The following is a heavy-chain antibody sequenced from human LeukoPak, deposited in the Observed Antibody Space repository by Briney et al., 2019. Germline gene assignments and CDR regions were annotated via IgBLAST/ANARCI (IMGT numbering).Heavy chain of an antibody. Sequence: SETLSLTCTVSGGSISSYYWTWIRQPPGKGLEWIGYIYTSGSTNYNPSLKSRVTISVDTSKNQLSLKLSSVTAADTAVYYCVRQRTSSSSFDPWGQGTLVTVSS. CDR1: GGSISSYY. J-gene: IGHJ5*02. CDR2: IYTSGST. D-gene: IGHD6-13*01. CDR3: VRQRTSSSSFDP. V-gene: IGHV4-4*09.